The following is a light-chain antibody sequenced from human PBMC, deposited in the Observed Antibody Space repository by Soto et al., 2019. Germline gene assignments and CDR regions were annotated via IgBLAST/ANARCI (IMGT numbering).Light chain of an antibody. J-gene: IGKJ4*01. Sequence: DIQMTQSPSSLSASVGDRVTITCRASQSISSYLNWYQQKPGKAPKLLIYAASSLQSGVLSRFSGSGSGTDFTLTISSLQPEDFATYYCQQSYSTPRALTFGGGTKVDIK. CDR3: QQSYSTPRALT. CDR2: AAS. CDR1: QSISSY. V-gene: IGKV1-39*01.